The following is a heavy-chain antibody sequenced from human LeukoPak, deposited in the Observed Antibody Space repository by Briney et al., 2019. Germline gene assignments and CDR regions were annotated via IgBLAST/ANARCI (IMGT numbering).Heavy chain of an antibody. Sequence: ASVKVSCKASGYTFTGYYMHWVRQAPGQGLECMGWINPNSGGTNYAQKFQGRVTMTRDTSISTAYMELSRLRSDDTAVYYCARGPITMVRYFDYWGQGTLVTVSS. J-gene: IGHJ4*02. D-gene: IGHD3-10*01. CDR2: INPNSGGT. CDR1: GYTFTGYY. CDR3: ARGPITMVRYFDY. V-gene: IGHV1-2*02.